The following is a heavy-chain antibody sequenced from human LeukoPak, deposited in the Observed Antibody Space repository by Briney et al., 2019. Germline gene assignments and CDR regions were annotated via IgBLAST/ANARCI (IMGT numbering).Heavy chain of an antibody. D-gene: IGHD1-20*01. CDR3: ARDPHRYNWNDLFH. J-gene: IGHJ4*02. CDR2: INTDGSVT. Sequence: PGGSLRLSCAGSGFTFPNYWMHWVRQAPGKGLVWVSRINTDGSVTTYADSVKGRFTISRDNAKNSLYLQMNSLRAEDTAVYYCARDPHRYNWNDLFHWGQGTLVTVSS. CDR1: GFTFPNYW. V-gene: IGHV3-74*01.